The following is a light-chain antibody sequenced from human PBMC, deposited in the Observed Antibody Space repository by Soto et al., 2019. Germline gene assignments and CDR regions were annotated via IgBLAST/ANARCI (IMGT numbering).Light chain of an antibody. CDR2: DAS. CDR1: QSVRSY. CDR3: QHRSNWWT. J-gene: IGKJ1*01. Sequence: EIVLTQSPATLSLSPGERATLSCRASQSVRSYLAWYQQKPGQAPRPLIYDASTRATGIPARFSGSGSGTDCTLTISSLEPEDFAVYYCQHRSNWWTFGQGSKVEMK. V-gene: IGKV3-11*01.